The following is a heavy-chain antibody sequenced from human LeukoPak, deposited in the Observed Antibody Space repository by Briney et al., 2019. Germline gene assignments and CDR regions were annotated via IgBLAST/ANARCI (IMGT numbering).Heavy chain of an antibody. CDR1: GYTFTSYY. J-gene: IGHJ6*03. CDR3: ARGMPAVHYYYYYMDV. Sequence: ASVNVSCKASGYTFTSYYMHWVRQAPGQGLEWMGIINPSGGSTSYAQKFQGRVTMTRDMSTSTVYMELSSLRSEDTAVYYCARGMPAVHYYYYYMDVWGKGTTVTVSS. D-gene: IGHD2-2*01. CDR2: INPSGGST. V-gene: IGHV1-46*01.